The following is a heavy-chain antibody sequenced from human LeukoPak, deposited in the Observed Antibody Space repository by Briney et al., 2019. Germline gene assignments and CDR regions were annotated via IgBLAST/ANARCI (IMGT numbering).Heavy chain of an antibody. Sequence: ASVKVSCKASGYTFTGYYMHWVRQAPGQGLEWMGWINPNSGGTNYAQKFQGRVTMTRDTSISTAYMELSRLRSDDTAVYYCARTRAGYCSSTSCSDFDYWGQGTLVTVSS. CDR2: INPNSGGT. CDR3: ARTRAGYCSSTSCSDFDY. D-gene: IGHD2-2*01. J-gene: IGHJ4*02. CDR1: GYTFTGYY. V-gene: IGHV1-2*02.